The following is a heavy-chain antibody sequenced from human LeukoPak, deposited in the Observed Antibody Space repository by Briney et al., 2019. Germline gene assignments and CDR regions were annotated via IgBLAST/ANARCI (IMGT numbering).Heavy chain of an antibody. V-gene: IGHV3-74*01. J-gene: IGHJ4*02. CDR1: GFTFPTYW. Sequence: PGGSLRLSCSASGFTFPTYWMIWVRQVPGEGLVYVSHMNHDGTTTNYADSVNGLFTIYRDNARNTVFLQMDSLRAEDTAVYYCGRDNYGSIDYWGQGILVTVSS. CDR2: MNHDGTTT. D-gene: IGHD3-10*01. CDR3: GRDNYGSIDY.